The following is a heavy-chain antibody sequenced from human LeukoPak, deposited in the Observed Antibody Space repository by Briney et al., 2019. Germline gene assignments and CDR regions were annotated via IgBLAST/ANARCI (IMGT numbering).Heavy chain of an antibody. CDR1: GGTFSSYA. Sequence: ASVKVSCKASGGTFSSYAISWVRQAPGQGLEWMGGIIPIFGTANYAQKFQGRVTITADESTSTAYMELSSLRSEDTAVYYCARGTYYYDSSGFEFXYWGQGTLVTV. CDR2: IIPIFGTA. J-gene: IGHJ4*02. CDR3: ARGTYYYDSSGFEFXY. D-gene: IGHD3-22*01. V-gene: IGHV1-69*13.